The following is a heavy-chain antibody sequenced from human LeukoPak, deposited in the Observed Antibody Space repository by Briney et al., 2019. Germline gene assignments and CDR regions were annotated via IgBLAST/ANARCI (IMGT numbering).Heavy chain of an antibody. Sequence: PSETLSLTCTVSGDSISSYHWSWIRQPPGKGLEWIGYIYYSGSTNYNPSLKSRVTISVDTSKNQFSLKLSSVTAADTAVYYCARHSAHSSTNDAFDIWGQGTLVTVSS. CDR3: ARHSAHSSTNDAFDI. V-gene: IGHV4-59*01. D-gene: IGHD6-13*01. CDR1: GDSISSYH. J-gene: IGHJ3*02. CDR2: IYYSGST.